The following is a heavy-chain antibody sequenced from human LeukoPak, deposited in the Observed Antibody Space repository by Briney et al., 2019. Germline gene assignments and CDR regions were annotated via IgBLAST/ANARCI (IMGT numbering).Heavy chain of an antibody. V-gene: IGHV3-7*01. CDR3: ARDLARGNDYGDLFDY. CDR1: GFTFSSYW. J-gene: IGHJ4*02. D-gene: IGHD4-17*01. Sequence: PGGSLRLSCAASGFTFSSYWMSWVRQAPGKGLEGVANIKQDGSEKYYVDSVKGRFTISRDNAKNSLYLQMNGLRAEDTAVYYCARDLARGNDYGDLFDYWGQGTLVTVSS. CDR2: IKQDGSEK.